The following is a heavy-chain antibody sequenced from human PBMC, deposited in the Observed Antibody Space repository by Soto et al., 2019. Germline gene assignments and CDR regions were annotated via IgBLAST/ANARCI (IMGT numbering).Heavy chain of an antibody. D-gene: IGHD3-10*01. V-gene: IGHV3-30-3*01. J-gene: IGHJ4*02. CDR3: AREWSTSGDLDH. Sequence: QVQLVESGGGVVQPGRSLRLSCAASGFTFSSHSIQWVRQAPGKGLEWVAVISYDGSIKYYADSVKGRFTISRDNSKNTAYLRMNSLRAEDTAVFYCAREWSTSGDLDHWGQGTLVIVSS. CDR1: GFTFSSHS. CDR2: ISYDGSIK.